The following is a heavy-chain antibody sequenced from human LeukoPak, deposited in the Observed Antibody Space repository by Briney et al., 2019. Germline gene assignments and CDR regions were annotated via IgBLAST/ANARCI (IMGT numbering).Heavy chain of an antibody. Sequence: SETLSLTCTVSGGFIITSGHYWGWIRQPPGKGLEWIGSVYYTGVTSTNPFFRSRMSISVDTSKNQFSLNLTSVTAADAAVYYCARERSSSGGHNWFDPWGQGTLVTVSS. CDR3: ARERSSSGGHNWFDP. V-gene: IGHV4-39*07. CDR1: GGFIITSGHY. CDR2: VYYTGVT. D-gene: IGHD4-23*01. J-gene: IGHJ5*02.